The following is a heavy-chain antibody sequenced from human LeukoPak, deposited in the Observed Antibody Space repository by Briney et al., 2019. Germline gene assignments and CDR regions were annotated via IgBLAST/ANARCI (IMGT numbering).Heavy chain of an antibody. CDR3: AKELIFSGYSSSWSPVSSAFDI. Sequence: GRSLRLSCAASGFTFSSYAMHWVRQAPGKGLEWVAVISYDGSNKYYADSVKGRFTISRDNSKNTLYLQMNSLRAEDTAVYYCAKELIFSGYSSSWSPVSSAFDIWGQGTMVTVSS. D-gene: IGHD6-13*01. V-gene: IGHV3-30-3*01. CDR2: ISYDGSNK. CDR1: GFTFSSYA. J-gene: IGHJ3*02.